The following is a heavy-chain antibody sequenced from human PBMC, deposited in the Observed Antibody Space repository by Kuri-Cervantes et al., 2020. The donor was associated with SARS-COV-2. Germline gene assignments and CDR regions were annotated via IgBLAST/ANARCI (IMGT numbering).Heavy chain of an antibody. Sequence: GGSLRLSCTASGFIFSDYYMTWIRQAPGKGLEWVSNIGPSGTTKYYADSVKGRFTISRDNSKNSLYLQMNSLRTEDTALYYCAKDSEDCSSTSCYFDYWGQGTLVTVSS. J-gene: IGHJ4*02. V-gene: IGHV3-11*01. CDR3: AKDSEDCSSTSCYFDY. CDR1: GFIFSDYY. D-gene: IGHD2-2*01. CDR2: IGPSGTTK.